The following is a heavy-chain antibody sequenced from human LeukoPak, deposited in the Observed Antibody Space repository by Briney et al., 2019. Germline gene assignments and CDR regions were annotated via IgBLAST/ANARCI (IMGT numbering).Heavy chain of an antibody. D-gene: IGHD3-10*01. CDR2: ISGSGDFT. CDR3: AKKREPTYYYGSGSYLPFDY. CDR1: GFTFSNYA. Sequence: GGSLRLSCAASGFTFSNYAMSWVRQAPGKGLEWVSAISGSGDFTYYADSVKGRFTISRDNSKNTLYLQMNGLRAEDTAVYYCAKKREPTYYYGSGSYLPFDYWGQGTLVTVSS. V-gene: IGHV3-23*01. J-gene: IGHJ4*02.